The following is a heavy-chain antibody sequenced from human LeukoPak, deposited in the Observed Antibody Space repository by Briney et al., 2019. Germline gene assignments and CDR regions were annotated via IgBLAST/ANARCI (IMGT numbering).Heavy chain of an antibody. CDR1: GYTFTGYY. V-gene: IGHV1-18*04. J-gene: IGHJ5*02. Sequence: ASVKVSCKASGYTFTGYYMHWVRQAPGQGLEWMGWISAYNGNTNYAQRLQGRVTMTTDTSTSTAYMELRSLRSDDTAVYYCARVAYGSGSYYNAAWFDPWGQGTLVTVSS. D-gene: IGHD3-10*01. CDR3: ARVAYGSGSYYNAAWFDP. CDR2: ISAYNGNT.